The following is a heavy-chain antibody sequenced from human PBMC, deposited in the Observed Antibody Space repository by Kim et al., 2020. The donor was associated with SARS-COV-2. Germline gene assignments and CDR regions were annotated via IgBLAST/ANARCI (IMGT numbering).Heavy chain of an antibody. V-gene: IGHV5-10-1*01. CDR1: GYSFTSYW. CDR3: ARRVRGYSGYGPDAFDI. J-gene: IGHJ3*02. D-gene: IGHD5-12*01. CDR2: IDPSDSYT. Sequence: GESLKISCKGSGYSFTSYWISWVRQMPGKGLEWMGRIDPSDSYTNYSPSFQGHVTISADKSISTAYLQWSSLKASDTAMYYCARRVRGYSGYGPDAFDIWGQGTMVTVSP.